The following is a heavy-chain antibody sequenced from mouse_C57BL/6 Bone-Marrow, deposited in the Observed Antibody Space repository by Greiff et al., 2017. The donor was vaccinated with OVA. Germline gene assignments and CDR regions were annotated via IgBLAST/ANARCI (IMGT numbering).Heavy chain of an antibody. Sequence: QVQLQQSGPELVKPGASVKISCKASGYAFSSSWMNWVKQRPGKGLEWIGRIYPGDGDTNYNGKFKGKATLTADKSSSTAYMQLSSLTSEDSAVYCCARRITIYYYGSSYYFDYWGQGTTLTVSS. V-gene: IGHV1-82*01. CDR1: GYAFSSSW. CDR2: IYPGDGDT. CDR3: ARRITIYYYGSSYYFDY. J-gene: IGHJ2*01. D-gene: IGHD1-1*01.